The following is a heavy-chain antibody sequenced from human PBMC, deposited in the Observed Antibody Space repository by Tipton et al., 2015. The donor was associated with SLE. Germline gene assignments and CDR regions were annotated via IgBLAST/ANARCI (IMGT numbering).Heavy chain of an antibody. CDR2: VNPDTGGT. Sequence: QSGAEVKKPGASVKVSCTASGYTFSSNYIHWVRQAPGQGLEWMGIVNPDTGGTSYAQRFQGRVTVTADTSSSTVYVELSSLRFDDTAVYYCARDRSRSGSDVFDYWGRGSLVTVSS. J-gene: IGHJ4*01. D-gene: IGHD1-26*01. V-gene: IGHV1-46*01. CDR3: ARDRSRSGSDVFDY. CDR1: GYTFSSNY.